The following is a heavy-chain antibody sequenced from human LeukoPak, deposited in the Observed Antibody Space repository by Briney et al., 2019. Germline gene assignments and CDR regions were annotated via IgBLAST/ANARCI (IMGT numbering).Heavy chain of an antibody. CDR3: ARATPGGLHGYSFDY. D-gene: IGHD5-24*01. J-gene: IGHJ4*02. V-gene: IGHV1-8*02. CDR2: MNPNSGNT. Sequence: SXXVSCKXSGYTFKNYDINWVRQATGQGLEWMGWMNPNSGNTGFSQKFQDRVSMTRDTSINTAYMELTSLRSGDTAVYYCARATPGGLHGYSFDYWGQGTVVTVYS. CDR1: GYTFKNYD.